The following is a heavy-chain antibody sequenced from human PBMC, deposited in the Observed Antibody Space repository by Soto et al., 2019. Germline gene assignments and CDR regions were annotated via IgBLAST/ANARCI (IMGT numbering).Heavy chain of an antibody. CDR2: ISYDGSNK. D-gene: IGHD6-6*01. J-gene: IGHJ6*02. CDR3: AKDQKIAARPYYYYYGMDV. Sequence: GGSLRLSCAASGFTFSSYGMHWVRQAPGKGLEWVAVISYDGSNKYYADSVKGRFTISRDNSKNTLYLQMNSLRAEDTAVYYCAKDQKIAARPYYYYYGMDVWGQGTTVTVSS. CDR1: GFTFSSYG. V-gene: IGHV3-30*18.